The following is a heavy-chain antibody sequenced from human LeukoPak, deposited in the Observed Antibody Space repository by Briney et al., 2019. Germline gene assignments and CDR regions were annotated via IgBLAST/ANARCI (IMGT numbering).Heavy chain of an antibody. Sequence: GASVKVSCTASGYTFTSYGISWVRQAPGQGLEWMGWISAHNGNTNYAQKLQGRVTMTTDTSTSTAYMELRSLRSDDTAVYFCARVGDFHCSTTNSYSVGALDIWGQGTMVTVSS. D-gene: IGHD2-2*01. CDR3: ARVGDFHCSTTNSYSVGALDI. CDR2: ISAHNGNT. V-gene: IGHV1-18*01. J-gene: IGHJ3*02. CDR1: GYTFTSYG.